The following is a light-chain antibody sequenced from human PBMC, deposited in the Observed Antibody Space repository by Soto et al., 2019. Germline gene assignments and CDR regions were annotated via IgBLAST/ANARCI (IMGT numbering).Light chain of an antibody. J-gene: IGKJ1*01. CDR3: QPYNSFSGT. Sequence: DIQMNKSPSSLSAYVGDKVNITCRASHTIITWLALYQQKPGKAPKLLIYDASSLESGVPSRFSGRGSGTQFTLTISSLQPDDFATYYCQPYNSFSGTFGPGTKVDIK. V-gene: IGKV1-5*01. CDR2: DAS. CDR1: HTIITW.